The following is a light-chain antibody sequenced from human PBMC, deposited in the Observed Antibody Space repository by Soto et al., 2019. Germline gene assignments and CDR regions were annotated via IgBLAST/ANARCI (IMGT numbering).Light chain of an antibody. CDR3: QQYNKWRT. CDR1: QSVSSN. J-gene: IGKJ1*01. CDR2: GAS. V-gene: IGKV3-15*01. Sequence: EIVMTQSPSTLSVSPGERAILSCRASQSVSSNLAWYQQKPGQAPRLLIYGASTRATGIPARFSGSGSGTEFTLTISSLQSEDFAVYYCQQYNKWRTFGQGTKVDI.